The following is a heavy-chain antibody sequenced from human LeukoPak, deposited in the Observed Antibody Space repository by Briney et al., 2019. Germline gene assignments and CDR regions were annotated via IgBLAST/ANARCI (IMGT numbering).Heavy chain of an antibody. J-gene: IGHJ3*02. CDR3: ARSRGQLPNAFDI. CDR1: RGSTFSGGYS. CDR2: IYHTGST. Sequence: SETLSLTCAHPRGSTFSGGYSRSWIRHPPGKGLESVGYIYHTGSTYYNPSLKCRVTISVDRSKSQCSLKLSSVTAAHTAVYYCARSRGQLPNAFDIWGQGTTVTVSS. D-gene: IGHD2-2*01. V-gene: IGHV4-30-2*01.